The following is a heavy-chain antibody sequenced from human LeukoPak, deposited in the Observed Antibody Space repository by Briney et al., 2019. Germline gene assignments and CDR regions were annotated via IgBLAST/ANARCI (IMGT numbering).Heavy chain of an antibody. Sequence: GESLKISCKGSGYSFTSYWISWVRQMPGKGLEWMGRIDPSDSYTNYGPSFQGHVTISADKSISTAYLQWSSLKASDTAMYYCASSYSGSPYGDYWGQGTLVTVSS. V-gene: IGHV5-10-1*01. J-gene: IGHJ4*02. D-gene: IGHD1-26*01. CDR2: IDPSDSYT. CDR1: GYSFTSYW. CDR3: ASSYSGSPYGDY.